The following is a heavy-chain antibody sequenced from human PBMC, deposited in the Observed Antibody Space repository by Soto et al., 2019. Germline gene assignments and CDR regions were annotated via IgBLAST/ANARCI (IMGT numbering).Heavy chain of an antibody. J-gene: IGHJ6*02. D-gene: IGHD6-6*01. CDR3: ARDARSSSSPPRYYYYGMDV. Sequence: QVQLVQSGAEVKKPGASVKVSCKASGYTFTSYGISWVRQAPGQGLEWMGWISAYSGNTNYAQKLQGRVTMTTDTSTSTAYMELRSLRSDDTAVYYCARDARSSSSPPRYYYYGMDVWGQGTTVTVSS. V-gene: IGHV1-18*04. CDR1: GYTFTSYG. CDR2: ISAYSGNT.